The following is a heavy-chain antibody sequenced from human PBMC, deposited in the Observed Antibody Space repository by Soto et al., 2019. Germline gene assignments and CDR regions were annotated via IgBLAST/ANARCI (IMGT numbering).Heavy chain of an antibody. D-gene: IGHD3-16*02. V-gene: IGHV3-7*01. CDR1: GFTFSSHW. CDR2: IKQDGSEK. CDR3: ARVYYDYIWGSYPIVY. J-gene: IGHJ4*02. Sequence: PGGSLRLSCAASGFTFSSHWMSWVRQAPGKGLEWLASIKQDGSEKHYVDSVKGRFTISRDNAKNSLYLQMNSLRVEDTAVYYCARVYYDYIWGSYPIVYWGQGTLVTVSS.